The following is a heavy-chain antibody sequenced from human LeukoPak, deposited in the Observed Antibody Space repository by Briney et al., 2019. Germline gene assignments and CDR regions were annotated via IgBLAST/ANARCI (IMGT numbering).Heavy chain of an antibody. Sequence: GESLRLSCAASGFTVSNNYMSWVRQAPGKGLEWVSVIYSVGSTYYADSVKGRFTISRDNSKNTVYLQMNSLKAEDTAVYYCATGWRYSGSYNFDYWGQGTLVTVSS. D-gene: IGHD1-26*01. CDR3: ATGWRYSGSYNFDY. V-gene: IGHV3-53*01. CDR1: GFTVSNNY. J-gene: IGHJ4*02. CDR2: IYSVGST.